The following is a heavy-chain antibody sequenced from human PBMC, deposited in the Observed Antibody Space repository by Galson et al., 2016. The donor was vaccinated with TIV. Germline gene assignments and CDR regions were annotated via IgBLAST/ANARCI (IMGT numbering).Heavy chain of an antibody. V-gene: IGHV2-5*02. CDR1: GFSLNSNGVG. J-gene: IGHJ4*02. D-gene: IGHD2-8*01. CDR2: IYWDNDE. Sequence: PALVKPTQTLTLTCTFSGFSLNSNGVGVGWIRQPPGKALEWLALIYWDNDERYSPSLKNRLTISKDTSKNQVVLRMTSVDPVDTATYYCAHRRRDNGVWYTLDYWGQGILVTVSS. CDR3: AHRRRDNGVWYTLDY.